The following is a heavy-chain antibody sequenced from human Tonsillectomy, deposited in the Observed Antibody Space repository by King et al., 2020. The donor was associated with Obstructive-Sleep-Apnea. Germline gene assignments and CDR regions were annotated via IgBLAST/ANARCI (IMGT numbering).Heavy chain of an antibody. V-gene: IGHV3-11*06. CDR2: ISSSSYT. CDR3: ARASVDPPMAILSDYGVDV. Sequence: VQLVESGGGLVKPGGSLRLSCAASGFTFNAFYMTWIRQAPGKGLEWIAYISSSSYTNYADSVKGRFTISRDNAKNSLFLQMNSLRVEDTAVYFCARASVDPPMAILSDYGVDVWGQGTTVTVSS. D-gene: IGHD5-18*01. J-gene: IGHJ6*02. CDR1: GFTFNAFY.